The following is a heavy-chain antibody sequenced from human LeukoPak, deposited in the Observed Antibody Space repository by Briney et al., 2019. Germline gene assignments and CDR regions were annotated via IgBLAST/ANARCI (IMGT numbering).Heavy chain of an antibody. CDR3: ARGIPDYSSLAY. J-gene: IGHJ4*02. D-gene: IGHD2-15*01. CDR1: GFTFSNYW. Sequence: PGGSLRLXCAASGFTFSNYWMHWVRQAPGKGLVWFSRINSDGSGTVYADSVKGRFTISRDNAKNTLYLQMNSLRVEDTAIYFSARGIPDYSSLAYWGQGALVTVSS. CDR2: INSDGSGT. V-gene: IGHV3-74*01.